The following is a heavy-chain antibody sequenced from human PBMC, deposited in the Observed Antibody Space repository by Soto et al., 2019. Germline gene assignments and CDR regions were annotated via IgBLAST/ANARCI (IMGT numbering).Heavy chain of an antibody. CDR1: GFTFSSYG. V-gene: IGHV3-33*01. CDR3: ARGPFYYGSGSYPYYIDY. D-gene: IGHD3-10*01. CDR2: IWYDGSNK. Sequence: GGSLRLSCAASGFTFSSYGMHWVRQAPGKGLEWVAVIWYDGSNKYYADSVKGRFTISRDNSKNTLYLQMNSLRAEDTAVYYCARGPFYYGSGSYPYYIDYWGQGTLVTVSS. J-gene: IGHJ4*02.